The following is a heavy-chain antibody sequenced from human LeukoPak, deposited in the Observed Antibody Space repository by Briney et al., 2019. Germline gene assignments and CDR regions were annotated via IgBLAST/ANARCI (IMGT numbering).Heavy chain of an antibody. J-gene: IGHJ3*02. V-gene: IGHV3-23*01. CDR3: ARSLGPSLHLHYDSSGYHAFDI. Sequence: GGSLRLSCAASGFTFISYAMTWVRQAPGKGLEWVSVVSGSGSSTYYADSVKGRFTISRDNAKNSLYLQMNSLRAEDTALYYCARSLGPSLHLHYDSSGYHAFDIWGQGTMVTVSS. CDR1: GFTFISYA. CDR2: VSGSGSST. D-gene: IGHD3-22*01.